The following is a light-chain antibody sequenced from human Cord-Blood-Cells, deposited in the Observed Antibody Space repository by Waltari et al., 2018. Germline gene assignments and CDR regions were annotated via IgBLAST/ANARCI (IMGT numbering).Light chain of an antibody. V-gene: IGKV3-20*01. CDR1: QSVSSSC. CDR3: QQYGSSPFT. Sequence: EIVLTQSPGTLSLSQGERATLSCRASQSVSSSCLAWYQQKPGQAPRLLIYGASSRATGIPDRFSGSGSGTDFTLTISRLEPEDFAVYYCQQYGSSPFTFGPGTKVDIK. CDR2: GAS. J-gene: IGKJ3*01.